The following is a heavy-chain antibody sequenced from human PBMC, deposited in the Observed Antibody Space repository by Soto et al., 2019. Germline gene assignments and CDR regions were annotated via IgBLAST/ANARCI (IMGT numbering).Heavy chain of an antibody. CDR3: ARDNYDILTGYYWFDP. CDR2: INPNSGGT. J-gene: IGHJ5*02. CDR1: GSTLPGDY. V-gene: IGHV1-2*04. D-gene: IGHD3-9*01. Sequence: VASVPGSCKGSGSTLPGDYVDWVRQNPGQGLEWMGWINPNSGGTNYAQKFQGWVTMTRDTSISTAYMELSRLRSDDTAVYYCARDNYDILTGYYWFDPWGQGTLVTVSS.